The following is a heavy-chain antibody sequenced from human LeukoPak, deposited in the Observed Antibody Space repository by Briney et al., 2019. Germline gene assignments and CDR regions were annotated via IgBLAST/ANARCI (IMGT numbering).Heavy chain of an antibody. J-gene: IGHJ4*02. D-gene: IGHD3-9*01. CDR2: IYYSGST. CDR3: ARGVPSHVRYFDWSLYYYFDY. Sequence: SETLSLTCTVSGGSISSGDYYWSWIRQPPGKGLEWIGYIYYSGSTYYNPSLKSRVTISVDTSKNQFSLKLSSVTAADTAVYYCARGVPSHVRYFDWSLYYYFDYWGQGTLVTVSS. V-gene: IGHV4-30-4*01. CDR1: GGSISSGDYY.